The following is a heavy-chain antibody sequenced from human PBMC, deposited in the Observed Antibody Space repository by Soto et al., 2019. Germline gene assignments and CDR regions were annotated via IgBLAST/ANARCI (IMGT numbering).Heavy chain of an antibody. CDR3: ARDRILRFLEWTFDAFDI. D-gene: IGHD3-3*01. V-gene: IGHV3-21*01. Sequence: GGSLRLSCAASGFTFSSYSMNWVRQAPGKGLEWVSSISSSSSYIYYADSVKGRFTIPRDNAKNSLYLQMNSLRAEDTAVYYCARDRILRFLEWTFDAFDIWGQGTMVTVSS. CDR2: ISSSSSYI. J-gene: IGHJ3*02. CDR1: GFTFSSYS.